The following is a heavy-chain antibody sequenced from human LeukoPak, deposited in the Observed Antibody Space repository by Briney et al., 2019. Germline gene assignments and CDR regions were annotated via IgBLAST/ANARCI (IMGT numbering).Heavy chain of an antibody. V-gene: IGHV4-59*08. CDR3: ARRLRQNLFDP. J-gene: IGHJ5*02. Sequence: SETQSLTCTVSGVSISSDYWRWIRLPPGKGLEWIGYIFYSGSSIYNPSLKSRVPMSVDTSTNQFSLKLTSVNPADTAGYYCARRLRQNLFDPWGQGTLVTVSS. CDR1: GVSISSDY. CDR2: IFYSGSS. D-gene: IGHD4-17*01.